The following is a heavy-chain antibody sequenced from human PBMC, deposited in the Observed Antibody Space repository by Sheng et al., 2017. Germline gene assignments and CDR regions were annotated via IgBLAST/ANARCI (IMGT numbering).Heavy chain of an antibody. CDR3: ARVEFCGGDCYPYYFDY. CDR1: GGSISSGAYS. D-gene: IGHD2-21*02. V-gene: IGHV4-30-4*07. Sequence: QVQLQESGPGLVKPSQTLSLTCAVSGGSISSGAYSWSWIRQPPGKGLEWIGYIYYSGSTYYNPSLKSRVTISVDTSKNQFSLKLSSVTAADTAVYYCARVEFCGGDCYPYYFDYWGQGTLVTVSS. CDR2: IYYSGST. J-gene: IGHJ4*02.